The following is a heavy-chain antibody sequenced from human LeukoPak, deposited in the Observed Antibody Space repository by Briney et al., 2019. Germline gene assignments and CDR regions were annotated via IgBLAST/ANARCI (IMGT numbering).Heavy chain of an antibody. CDR3: ASTYDYVWGSFRTGYFDY. V-gene: IGHV3-21*01. D-gene: IGHD3-16*02. Sequence: GGSLRLSCTVSGFTFSSYSMNWVRQAPGKGLEWVSHINGRSSDIYYADSVKGRFTISRDNAKTSLYLQMNSLRAEDTAVYYCASTYDYVWGSFRTGYFDYWGQSTLVTVSS. CDR1: GFTFSSYS. J-gene: IGHJ4*02. CDR2: INGRSSDI.